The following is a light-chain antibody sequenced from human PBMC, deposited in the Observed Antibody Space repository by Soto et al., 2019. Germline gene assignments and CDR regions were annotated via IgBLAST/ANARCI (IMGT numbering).Light chain of an antibody. V-gene: IGLV2-14*01. CDR1: SSDVGAYNY. J-gene: IGLJ2*01. Sequence: QSALAQPASVSGSPGQSITISCTGTSSDVGAYNYVSWYHQHHPGKAPELIIYDVTDRPSGVSTRFSDSKSGNTASLTISGLQAEDEGDYYCSSYTTIKTVIFGGGTKLTVL. CDR3: SSYTTIKTVI. CDR2: DVT.